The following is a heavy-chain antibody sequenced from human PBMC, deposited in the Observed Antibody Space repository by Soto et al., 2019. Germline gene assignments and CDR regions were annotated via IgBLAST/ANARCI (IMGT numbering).Heavy chain of an antibody. CDR3: AKLGAHDGSGSN. J-gene: IGHJ4*02. D-gene: IGHD3-10*01. CDR1: GGAFSSFT. CDR2: NIPLLDLA. Sequence: QVQLVQSGAEVKEPGSSVKVSCKASGGAFSSFTISWVRQAPGQGLEWMGRNIPLLDLANYSQRYQDRVTITADTSTTTAYMELTSLKSEDTAVYFCAKLGAHDGSGSNWGQGTLVIVSS. V-gene: IGHV1-69*02.